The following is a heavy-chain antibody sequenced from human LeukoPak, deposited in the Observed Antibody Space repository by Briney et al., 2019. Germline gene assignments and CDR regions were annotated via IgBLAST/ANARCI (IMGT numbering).Heavy chain of an antibody. Sequence: GGSLRLSCAASGFTFSNYGMSWVRQAPGKGLEWVSAITATSSSTYDADSVQGRFTISRDNSKNTLYLQMNSLRPEDTAVYYCARDLGYCSSTSCRGGGIFDYWGQGTLVTVSS. CDR2: ITATSSST. D-gene: IGHD2-2*01. V-gene: IGHV3-23*01. J-gene: IGHJ4*02. CDR3: ARDLGYCSSTSCRGGGIFDY. CDR1: GFTFSNYG.